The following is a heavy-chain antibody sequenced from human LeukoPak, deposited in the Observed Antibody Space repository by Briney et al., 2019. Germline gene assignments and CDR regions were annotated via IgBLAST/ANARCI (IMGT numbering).Heavy chain of an antibody. J-gene: IGHJ4*02. V-gene: IGHV4-31*03. Sequence: SETLSLTCTVSSGSISSGGYYWSWIRQHPGKGLEWIGYIYYSGSTYYNPSLKSRLTISLDTSKNQFSLKLSSVTAADTAVYYCARGPVRDYSNYWGQGNLVTVSS. CDR2: IYYSGST. CDR3: ARGPVRDYSNY. CDR1: SGSISSGGYY. D-gene: IGHD4-11*01.